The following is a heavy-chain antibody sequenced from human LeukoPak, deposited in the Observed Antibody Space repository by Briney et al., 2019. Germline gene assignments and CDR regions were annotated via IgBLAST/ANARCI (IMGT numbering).Heavy chain of an antibody. J-gene: IGHJ5*02. CDR3: ARDNYDFWSGYRFDP. CDR2: INSGGSST. V-gene: IGHV3-74*01. D-gene: IGHD3-3*01. Sequence: GGSLRLSCAASGFTFSSYWMHWVRQAPGKGLVWVSRINSGGSSTSYADSVKGRFTISRDNAKNTLYLQMNSLRAEDTAVYYCARDNYDFWSGYRFDPWGQGTLVTVSS. CDR1: GFTFSSYW.